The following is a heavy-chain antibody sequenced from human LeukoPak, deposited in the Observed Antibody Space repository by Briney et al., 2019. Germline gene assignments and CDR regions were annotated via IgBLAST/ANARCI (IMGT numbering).Heavy chain of an antibody. D-gene: IGHD2-2*01. CDR2: TSYDGSNK. CDR3: AKHHCSSISCHGRSSGDFDY. J-gene: IGHJ4*02. CDR1: GFTFSSYG. V-gene: IGHV3-30*18. Sequence: PGRSLTLSCAASGFTFSSYGMRWVRQAPGKGLEWVAVTSYDGSNKYYADSVKGRLTIYRDNSKNKLYLEMKSLRDEDTAVYYCAKHHCSSISCHGRSSGDFDYWGQGTLVIVSS.